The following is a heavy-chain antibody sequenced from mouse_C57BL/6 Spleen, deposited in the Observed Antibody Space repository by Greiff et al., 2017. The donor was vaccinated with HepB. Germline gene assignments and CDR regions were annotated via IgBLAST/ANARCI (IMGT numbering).Heavy chain of an antibody. V-gene: IGHV1-64*01. Sequence: QVQLQQPGAELVKPGASVKLSCKASGYTFTSYWMHWVKQRPGQGLEWIGMIHPNSGSTNYNEKFKSKATLTVDKSSSTAYMQLSSLTSEDSAVYYCARNPSYYGSRDWYVDVWGTGTTVTVSS. D-gene: IGHD1-1*01. CDR1: GYTFTSYW. CDR3: ARNPSYYGSRDWYVDV. CDR2: IHPNSGST. J-gene: IGHJ1*03.